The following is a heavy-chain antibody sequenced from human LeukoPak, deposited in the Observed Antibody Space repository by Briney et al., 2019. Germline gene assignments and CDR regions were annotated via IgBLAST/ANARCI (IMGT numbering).Heavy chain of an antibody. D-gene: IGHD2-15*01. V-gene: IGHV3-23*01. CDR3: AKGRGYCTGGSCYSDY. CDR2: ISGSDGST. CDR1: GFTFSNYA. J-gene: IGHJ4*02. Sequence: GGSLRLSCTASGFTFSNYAMSWVRQAPGKGLEWVSTISGSDGSTYYADSVKGRFTISRDNSKNTLYLQVNSLRVEDTAIYYCAKGRGYCTGGSCYSDYWGQGTLVTVSS.